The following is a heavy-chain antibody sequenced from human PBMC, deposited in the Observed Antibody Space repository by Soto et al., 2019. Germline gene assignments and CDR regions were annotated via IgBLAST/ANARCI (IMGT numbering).Heavy chain of an antibody. CDR2: IIPIFGTA. V-gene: IGHV1-69*13. CDR3: ATLEVGATFEGGGIPFDY. CDR1: GGTFSSYA. D-gene: IGHD1-26*01. Sequence: ASVKVSCKASGGTFSSYAISWVRQAPGQGLEWMGGIIPIFGTANYAQKFQGRVTITADESTSTAYMELSSLRSEDTAVYYCATLEVGATFEGGGIPFDYWGQGTLVTVSS. J-gene: IGHJ4*02.